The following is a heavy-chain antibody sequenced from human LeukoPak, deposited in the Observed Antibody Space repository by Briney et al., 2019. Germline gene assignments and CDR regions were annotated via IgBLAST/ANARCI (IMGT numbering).Heavy chain of an antibody. CDR2: ISPSGTDI. J-gene: IGHJ4*02. V-gene: IGHV3-11*01. CDR1: GFTFTDTY. Sequence: GGSLRLSCAVSGFTFTDTYMTWIRQAPGKGLESLSYISPSGTDISYADSVKGRFTISRDNAKNSLYLQMNSLRAEDTAVYYCTRGPRRLDYWGQGTLVTVSS. CDR3: TRGPRRLDY.